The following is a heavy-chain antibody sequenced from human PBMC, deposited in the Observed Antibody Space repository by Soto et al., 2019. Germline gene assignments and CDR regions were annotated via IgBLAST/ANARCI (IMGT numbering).Heavy chain of an antibody. CDR2: ISGSGGST. Sequence: GGSLSLACAASGFNFSSYAMSWVRQAPGKGLEWVSAISGSGGSTYYADSVKGRFTISRDNSKNTLYLQMNSLRAEDTAVYYCAKDPDSSSWYFEDSYFDYWGQGTLVTVSS. D-gene: IGHD6-13*01. J-gene: IGHJ4*02. CDR3: AKDPDSSSWYFEDSYFDY. CDR1: GFNFSSYA. V-gene: IGHV3-23*01.